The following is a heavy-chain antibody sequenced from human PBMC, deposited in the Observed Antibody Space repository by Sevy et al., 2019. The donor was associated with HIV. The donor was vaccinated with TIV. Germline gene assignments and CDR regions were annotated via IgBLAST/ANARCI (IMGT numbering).Heavy chain of an antibody. D-gene: IGHD6-19*01. V-gene: IGHV3-23*01. CDR1: GFSFYTYA. Sequence: GGSLRLSCPTSGFSFYTYAMTWVRQVPGKGLEWVASITDNGAKTFYADSVKGRFTISRDNSQGTLFLHMNSLRGDDTAVYFCAKTEYTSGWFYWGQGTLVTVSS. CDR2: ITDNGAKT. J-gene: IGHJ4*02. CDR3: AKTEYTSGWFY.